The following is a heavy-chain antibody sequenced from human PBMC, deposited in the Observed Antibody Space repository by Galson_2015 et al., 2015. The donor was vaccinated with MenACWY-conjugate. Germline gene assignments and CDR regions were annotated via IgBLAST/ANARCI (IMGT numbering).Heavy chain of an antibody. CDR2: ICAGGISI. V-gene: IGHV3-74*03. J-gene: IGHJ6*02. Sequence: SLRLSCAASGFAFSNYCMHWVRQAPGKGLECVSRICAGGISIMYGDSVRGRFTISRDDAENTLYLQMDGLRADDTAVYFCVRGSSGWRGMDIWGQGTTVTVPS. CDR3: VRGSSGWRGMDI. CDR1: GFAFSNYC. D-gene: IGHD6-19*01.